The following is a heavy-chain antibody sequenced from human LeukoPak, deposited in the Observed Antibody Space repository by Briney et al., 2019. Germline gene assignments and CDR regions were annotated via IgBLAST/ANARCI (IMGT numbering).Heavy chain of an antibody. CDR1: GGSFSGYY. CDR2: INHSGST. Sequence: PSETLSLTCAVYGGSFSGYYWSWIRQPPGKGLEWIGEINHSGSTNYNPSLKSRVTISVDTSKNQFSLKLSSVTAVDTAVYYCARDYDILTGHWYFDLWGRGTLVTVSS. V-gene: IGHV4-34*01. CDR3: ARDYDILTGHWYFDL. J-gene: IGHJ2*01. D-gene: IGHD3-9*01.